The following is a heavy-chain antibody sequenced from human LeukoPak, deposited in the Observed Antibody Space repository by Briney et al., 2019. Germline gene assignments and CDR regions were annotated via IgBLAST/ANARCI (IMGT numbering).Heavy chain of an antibody. D-gene: IGHD1-1*01. Sequence: GGSLRLSCAASGFSFSGYSINWVRQAPGKGLEWVGNIKQDGSEKRYADSVRGRFSISRDNAQTSLYLQMNSLRAEDTAVYYCARGGLEPVDNWGQGTLVTVSS. CDR2: IKQDGSEK. CDR3: ARGGLEPVDN. J-gene: IGHJ4*02. V-gene: IGHV3-7*05. CDR1: GFSFSGYS.